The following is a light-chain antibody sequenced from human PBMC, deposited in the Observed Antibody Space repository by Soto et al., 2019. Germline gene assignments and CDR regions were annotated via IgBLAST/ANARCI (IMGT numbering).Light chain of an antibody. V-gene: IGKV1-5*03. CDR1: ASIGRW. CDR3: QQYKSVRYT. Sequence: DIQMNHSPSTLSASVGDRVTITCRASASIGRWLAWYHQKPGKAPKLLMYQASTVESWVPSRFSGSGAGTKFTLNISSLQPDDVATYYCQQYKSVRYTVGQGTKVDVK. CDR2: QAS. J-gene: IGKJ2*01.